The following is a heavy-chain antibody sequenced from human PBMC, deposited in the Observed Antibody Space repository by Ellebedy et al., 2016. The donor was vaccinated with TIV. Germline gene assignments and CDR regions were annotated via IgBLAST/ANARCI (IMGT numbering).Heavy chain of an antibody. CDR2: IYYSGST. Sequence: SETLSLXXTVSGGSISNSSYYWGWIRQPPGKGLEWIGSIYYSGSTYYNPSLKSRVTISVDTSKNQFSLKLSSVTAADTAVYYCARHADDYYGSGSVDYWGQGTLVTVSS. J-gene: IGHJ4*02. D-gene: IGHD3-10*01. CDR3: ARHADDYYGSGSVDY. CDR1: GGSISNSSYY. V-gene: IGHV4-39*01.